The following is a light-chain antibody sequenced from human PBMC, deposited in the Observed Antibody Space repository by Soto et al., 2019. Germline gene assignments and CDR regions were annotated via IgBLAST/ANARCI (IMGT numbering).Light chain of an antibody. CDR1: LSVSSSY. CDR2: GAS. Sequence: EIVLTQSPGTLSLSPRERATLSCRASLSVSSSYLAWYQQKPGQAPRLLIYGASSRATGIPDRFSGSGSGTDFTLTISRLEPEDFAVYYCQQYGSSLTWTFGQGTKV. V-gene: IGKV3-20*01. J-gene: IGKJ1*01. CDR3: QQYGSSLTWT.